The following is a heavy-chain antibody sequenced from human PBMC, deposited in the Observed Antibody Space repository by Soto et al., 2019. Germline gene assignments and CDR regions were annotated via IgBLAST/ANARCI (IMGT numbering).Heavy chain of an antibody. CDR1: GGTFSSYA. Sequence: SVKVSCKASGGTFSSYAISWVRQAPGQGLEWMGGIIPIFGTANYAQKFQGRVTITADKSTSTAYMELSSLRSEDTAVYYCARVYSLGELSHFDYWGQGTLVTVSS. J-gene: IGHJ4*02. CDR2: IIPIFGTA. V-gene: IGHV1-69*06. CDR3: ARVYSLGELSHFDY. D-gene: IGHD3-16*02.